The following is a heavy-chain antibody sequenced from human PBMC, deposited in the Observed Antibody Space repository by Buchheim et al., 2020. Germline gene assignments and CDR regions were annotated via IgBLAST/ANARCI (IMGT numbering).Heavy chain of an antibody. CDR3: ARDSEPMIVVVGAFDI. J-gene: IGHJ3*02. CDR2: ISSSGSAI. CDR1: GFTFSSYE. Sequence: EVQLVESGGGLVQPGGSLRLSCAASGFTFSSYEMNWVRQAPGKGREWGSYISSSGSAIYYADSVKGRFTISRDNAKNSRYRKMNSLRAEDTAVYYCARDSEPMIVVVGAFDIWGQGT. V-gene: IGHV3-48*03. D-gene: IGHD3-22*01.